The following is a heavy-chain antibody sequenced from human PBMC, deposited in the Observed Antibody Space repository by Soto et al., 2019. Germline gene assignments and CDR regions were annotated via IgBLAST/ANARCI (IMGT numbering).Heavy chain of an antibody. J-gene: IGHJ6*02. CDR3: ARRLPVKWDYYGMDV. CDR1: GGSISSSSYY. Sequence: PETLSLTCTVSGGSISSSSYYWGWIRQPPGKGLEWIGSIYYSGSTYYNPSLKSRVTISVDTSKNQFSLKLSSVTAADTAVYYCARRLPVKWDYYGMDVWGQGTTVTVSS. D-gene: IGHD1-26*01. V-gene: IGHV4-39*01. CDR2: IYYSGST.